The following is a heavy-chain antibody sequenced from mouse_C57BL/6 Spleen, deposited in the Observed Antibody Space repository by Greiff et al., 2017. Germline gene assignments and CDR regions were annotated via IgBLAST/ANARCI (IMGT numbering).Heavy chain of an antibody. Sequence: EVMLVESGGDLVKPGGSLKLSCAASGFTFSSYGMSWVRQTPDKRLEWVATISSGGSYTYYPDSVKGRFTISRDNAKNTLYLQMSSLKSEDTAMYYCARQGGNYEGFAYWGQGTLVTVSA. CDR2: ISSGGSYT. CDR1: GFTFSSYG. J-gene: IGHJ3*01. V-gene: IGHV5-6*01. D-gene: IGHD2-1*01. CDR3: ARQGGNYEGFAY.